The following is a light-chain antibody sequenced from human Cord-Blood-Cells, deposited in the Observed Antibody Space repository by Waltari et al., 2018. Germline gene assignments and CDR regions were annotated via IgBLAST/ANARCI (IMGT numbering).Light chain of an antibody. CDR3: QQYGSSPLT. Sequence: EIVLTQSPGTLSSSPGEGATLSCRASQSVSSSYLALYQQKPGQAPRLLIYGASRRATGIPDRFSGSGSGTDFTLTISRLEPEDFAVYYCQQYGSSPLTFGPGTKVDIK. V-gene: IGKV3-20*01. CDR1: QSVSSSY. J-gene: IGKJ3*01. CDR2: GAS.